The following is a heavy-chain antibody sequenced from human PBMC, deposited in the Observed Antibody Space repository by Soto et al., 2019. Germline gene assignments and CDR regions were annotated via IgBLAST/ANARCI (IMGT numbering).Heavy chain of an antibody. J-gene: IGHJ4*02. D-gene: IGHD3-10*01. Sequence: QVQLQQWGAGLLKPSETLSLTCAVYGGSFSGYYWSWIRQPPGKGLEWIGEINHSGTSHYNPSLGGRVTTSEVTSKNRFSLKLSSVTAANTAVYYCARGGRAYGSGSYFWSFDYWGQGTQVTVSS. CDR1: GGSFSGYY. V-gene: IGHV4-34*01. CDR2: INHSGTS. CDR3: ARGGRAYGSGSYFWSFDY.